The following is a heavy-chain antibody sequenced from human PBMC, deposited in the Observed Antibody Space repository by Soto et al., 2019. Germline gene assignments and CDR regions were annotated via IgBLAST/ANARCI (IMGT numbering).Heavy chain of an antibody. CDR3: ARGILPHSIYWYFDL. CDR1: GDSVSSNSAA. CDR2: TYYRSKWYT. Sequence: SQTLSLTCAISGDSVSSNSAAWNWIRQSPSRVLEWLGRTYYRSKWYTDYAVSVKSRITINPDTSKKQFSLRLNSVTPEETAVYYGARGILPHSIYWYFDLWGRGTLVTVSS. D-gene: IGHD2-15*01. J-gene: IGHJ2*01. V-gene: IGHV6-1*01.